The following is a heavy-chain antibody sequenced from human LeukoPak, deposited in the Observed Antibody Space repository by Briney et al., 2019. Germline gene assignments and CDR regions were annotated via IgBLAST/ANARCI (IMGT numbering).Heavy chain of an antibody. D-gene: IGHD6-13*01. CDR3: ARAYSSSWYRDWFDP. V-gene: IGHV4-61*01. CDR2: IYYSGSP. J-gene: IGHJ5*02. CDR1: GGSVSSNNYY. Sequence: SETLSLTCTVSGGSVSSNNYYWTWIRQPPGKGLECIGYIYYSGSPNYNPSLKSRVTISVDRSKNQFSLKLSSVTAADTAVYYCARAYSSSWYRDWFDPWGQGTLVTVSS.